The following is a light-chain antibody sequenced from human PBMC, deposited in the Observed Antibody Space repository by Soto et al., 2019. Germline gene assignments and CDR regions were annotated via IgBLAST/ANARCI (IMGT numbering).Light chain of an antibody. J-gene: IGKJ1*01. CDR3: QQYSTYPWT. CDR1: QGISSY. Sequence: IQLTQSPSSLSASVGDRVTITCRASQGISSYLAWYQQKPGKAPNLLIYAASNLQSGVPSRFSGSGSGTDFTLTISSLQPDDFATYYCQQYSTYPWTFGQGTKVDIK. V-gene: IGKV1-9*01. CDR2: AAS.